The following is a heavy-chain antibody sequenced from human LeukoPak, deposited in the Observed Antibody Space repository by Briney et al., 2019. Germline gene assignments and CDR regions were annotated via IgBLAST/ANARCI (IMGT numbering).Heavy chain of an antibody. CDR3: ARSPLFRFLEGHYYMDV. Sequence: GASVKVSCKASGYTFTGYYMHWVRQAPGQGLEWMGWINPNSGGTNYAQKFQGRVTMTRDTSISTAYMELSRLRSDDTAVYYCARSPLFRFLEGHYYMDVWGKGTTVTVSS. D-gene: IGHD3-3*01. CDR1: GYTFTGYY. CDR2: INPNSGGT. J-gene: IGHJ6*03. V-gene: IGHV1-2*02.